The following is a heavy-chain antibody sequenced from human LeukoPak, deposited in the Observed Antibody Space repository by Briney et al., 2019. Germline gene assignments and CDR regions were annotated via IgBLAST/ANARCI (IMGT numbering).Heavy chain of an antibody. J-gene: IGHJ6*03. D-gene: IGHD1-1*01. CDR3: ARDQATGTGRGYMDV. CDR2: ISSSVDDT. Sequence: GGSLRLSCAASEITLNSNAMTWVRQAPGKGLEWVSTISSSVDDTYYSDSVKGRFSISRDNYKNTLYLQMNSLTTEDTAVYFCARDQATGTGRGYMDVWGKGTTVTVSS. V-gene: IGHV3-23*01. CDR1: EITLNSNA.